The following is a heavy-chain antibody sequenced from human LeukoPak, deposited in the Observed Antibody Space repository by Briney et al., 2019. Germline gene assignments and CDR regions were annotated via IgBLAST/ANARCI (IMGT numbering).Heavy chain of an antibody. D-gene: IGHD3-10*01. Sequence: ASVKVSCKASGYTFTSYGISWVRQAPGQGLEWMGWISAYNGNTNYAQKLQGRVTMTTDTSTSTAYMELRSLRSDDTAVYYCARDRGRYLTMVQGPKTFDPWGQGTLVTVSS. CDR1: GYTFTSYG. V-gene: IGHV1-18*04. J-gene: IGHJ5*02. CDR2: ISAYNGNT. CDR3: ARDRGRYLTMVQGPKTFDP.